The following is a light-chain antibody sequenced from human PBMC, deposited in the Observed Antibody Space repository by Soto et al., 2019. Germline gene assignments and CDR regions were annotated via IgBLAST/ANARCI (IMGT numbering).Light chain of an antibody. CDR1: QRVSSY. CDR2: DAS. V-gene: IGKV3-11*01. J-gene: IGKJ4*01. CDR3: QQRSTWPSA. Sequence: EIVLTQSPATLSLSPGERATLSCRASQRVSSYLAWYQQKPGQAPRLLIYDASNRATGIPARFSGSGSGTDFTLTISSLEPEDFAVYYCQQRSTWPSAFGGGTKVEIK.